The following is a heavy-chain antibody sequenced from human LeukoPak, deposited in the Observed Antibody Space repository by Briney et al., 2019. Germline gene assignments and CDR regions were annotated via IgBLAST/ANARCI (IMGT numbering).Heavy chain of an antibody. CDR2: MNPNSGNT. CDR1: GYTFTSYD. Sequence: ASVKVSCKASGYTFTSYDINWVRQATGQGLEWMGWMNPNSGNTDYAQKFQGRVTMTRNTSISTAYMELSSLRSEDTAVYYCARGIHYDFWSGYQTFDPWGQGTLVTVSS. D-gene: IGHD3-3*01. CDR3: ARGIHYDFWSGYQTFDP. V-gene: IGHV1-8*01. J-gene: IGHJ5*02.